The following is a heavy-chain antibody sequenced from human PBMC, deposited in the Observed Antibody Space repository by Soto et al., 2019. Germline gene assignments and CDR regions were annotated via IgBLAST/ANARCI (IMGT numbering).Heavy chain of an antibody. J-gene: IGHJ5*02. D-gene: IGHD4-17*01. CDR1: GFSLSTSGVG. CDR2: IYWDDDK. CDR3: ARTSLGDNPRDWFDP. V-gene: IGHV2-5*02. Sequence: QITLKESGPTLVKPTQTLTLTCTFSGFSLSTSGVGVGWIRQPPGKALEWLALIYWDDDKRYSPSLKSRLTITKDTSKNQVVLTMTNMDPVDTATYYCARTSLGDNPRDWFDPWGQGTLVTVSS.